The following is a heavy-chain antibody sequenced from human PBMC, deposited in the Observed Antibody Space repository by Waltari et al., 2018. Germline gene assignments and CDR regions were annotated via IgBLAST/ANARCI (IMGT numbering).Heavy chain of an antibody. Sequence: QVQLQESGPGLVKPSETLSLTCTVSAYSISSGYFWGWIRQPPGRGLEWIATISHSGGTYYRPSLKSRVTISVDTSKNQFSLRLTSVTAADTAAYYCARGFDEGVTEFDYWGQGTLVAVSS. J-gene: IGHJ4*02. V-gene: IGHV4-38-2*02. CDR1: AYSISSGYF. CDR3: ARGFDEGVTEFDY. CDR2: ISHSGGT. D-gene: IGHD3-10*01.